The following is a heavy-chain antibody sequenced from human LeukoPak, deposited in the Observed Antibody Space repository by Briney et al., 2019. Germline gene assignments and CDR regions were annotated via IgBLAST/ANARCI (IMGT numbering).Heavy chain of an antibody. CDR3: ARGLYSGRGGALIGYFDL. J-gene: IGHJ2*01. V-gene: IGHV4-61*05. D-gene: IGHD2-21*01. Sequence: SETLSLTCTVSGGSISSSSYYWGWIRQPPGKELEWIGHIYYSGSTNYNPSLKSRVTISVDTSKNQFSLKLSSVTAADTAVYYCARGLYSGRGGALIGYFDLWGRGTLVTVSS. CDR2: IYYSGST. CDR1: GGSISSSSYY.